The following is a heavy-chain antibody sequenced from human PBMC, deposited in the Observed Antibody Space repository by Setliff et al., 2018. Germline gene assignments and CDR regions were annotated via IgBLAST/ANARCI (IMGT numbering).Heavy chain of an antibody. Sequence: SETLSLTCTVSGGSVSPYFWSWIRQPPGKGLEWIGYIYHNGNTNFNPSLKSRVNMSVDTSNNQFVLNLKAVTAADTAVYYCARGSGSFLYFQHWGQGTLVTVSS. CDR1: GGSVSPYF. J-gene: IGHJ1*01. D-gene: IGHD6-13*01. CDR2: IYHNGNT. CDR3: ARGSGSFLYFQH. V-gene: IGHV4-59*02.